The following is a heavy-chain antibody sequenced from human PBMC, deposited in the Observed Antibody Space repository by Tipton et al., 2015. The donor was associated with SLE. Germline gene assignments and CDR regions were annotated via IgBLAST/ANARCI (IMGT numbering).Heavy chain of an antibody. CDR3: ASKNRNYDRGAFDI. CDR1: GFTFSSYW. V-gene: IGHV3-7*01. CDR2: IKQDGSEK. J-gene: IGHJ3*02. Sequence: SLRLSCAASGFTFSSYWMSWVRQAPGKGLEWVANIKQDGSEKYYVDSVKGRFTISRDNAKNSLYLQMNSLRAEDTAVYYCASKNRNYDRGAFDIWGQGTMVTVSS. D-gene: IGHD1-7*01.